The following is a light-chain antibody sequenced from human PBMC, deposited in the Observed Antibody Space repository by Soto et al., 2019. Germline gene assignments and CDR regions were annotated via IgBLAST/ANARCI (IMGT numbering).Light chain of an antibody. CDR1: QSVSSN. Sequence: IVMTQSPATLSFSPWERATLSFRASQSVSSNLACYQQKPGQPPRLLIYGSSTRATGIPARFSGSGSGTEFTLTISSLQSEDFAVYYCHQYNNWPRTFGQGTKVHI. V-gene: IGKV3-15*01. J-gene: IGKJ1*01. CDR2: GSS. CDR3: HQYNNWPRT.